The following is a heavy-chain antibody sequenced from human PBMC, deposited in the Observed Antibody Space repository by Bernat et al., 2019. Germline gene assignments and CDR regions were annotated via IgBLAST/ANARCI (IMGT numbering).Heavy chain of an antibody. CDR2: ISYDGGNQ. D-gene: IGHD2-2*01. CDR3: ALPGGGECCTSNRCSLDY. V-gene: IGHV3-33*01. Sequence: QVQLVESGGGVVQPGRSLRLSCAASGFTFSTFGMHWVRQAPGKGLEWVAAISYDGGNQYYGDSVKGRFTVSRDNSKNALYLQMTSLRVEDTAVYYCALPGGGECCTSNRCSLDYWGQGTLVTVSS. J-gene: IGHJ4*02. CDR1: GFTFSTFG.